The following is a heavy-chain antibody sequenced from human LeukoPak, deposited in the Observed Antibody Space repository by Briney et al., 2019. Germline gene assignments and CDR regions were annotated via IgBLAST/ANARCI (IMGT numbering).Heavy chain of an antibody. D-gene: IGHD6-19*01. J-gene: IGHJ5*02. CDR2: IYSSGSA. CDR1: GGSIINHY. Sequence: PSETLSLTCTASGGSIINHYWSWIRQPAGKGLEWIGRIYSSGSANYSPSLKSRVSMSIDTSNNHFSLNLTSVTAADTALYFCARDVRYASGWSTPESWGQGTLATVSS. V-gene: IGHV4-4*07. CDR3: ARDVRYASGWSTPES.